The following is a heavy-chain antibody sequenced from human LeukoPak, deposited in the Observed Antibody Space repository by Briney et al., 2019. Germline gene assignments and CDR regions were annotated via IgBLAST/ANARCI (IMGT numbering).Heavy chain of an antibody. D-gene: IGHD5-12*01. Sequence: GGSLRLSCTASGFSFNKFAMSWVRQSPGKALEWVSIIIASSGSTVYADSVKDRFTISRDNSKNTLYLQMNSLSVEDTAVYYCAKGGYDFVEVAYFDFWGQGALVTVSA. CDR2: IIASSGST. CDR1: GFSFNKFA. CDR3: AKGGYDFVEVAYFDF. J-gene: IGHJ4*02. V-gene: IGHV3-23*01.